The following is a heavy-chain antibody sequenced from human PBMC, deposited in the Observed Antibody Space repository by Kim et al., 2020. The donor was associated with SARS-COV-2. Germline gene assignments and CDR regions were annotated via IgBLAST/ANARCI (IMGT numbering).Heavy chain of an antibody. CDR3: ARDQSPYNRAWPHFDI. V-gene: IGHV4-59*01. Sequence: PSLESRVTIAVDTSKNQFSLKLRSVTAADTAVYYCARDQSPYNRAWPHFDIWGQGTLVTVS. D-gene: IGHD3-10*01. J-gene: IGHJ4*02.